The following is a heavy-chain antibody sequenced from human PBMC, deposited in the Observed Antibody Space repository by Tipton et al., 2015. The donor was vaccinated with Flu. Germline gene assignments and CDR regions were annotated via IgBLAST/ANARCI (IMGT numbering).Heavy chain of an antibody. CDR2: TYYRTKWYN. CDR3: ARDRVRPGHIYNGFDP. CDR1: GDSVSSNSAA. Sequence: LVKPTQTLSITCAISGDSVSSNSAAWNWIRQSPSRGLERLGRTYYRTKWYNDYAVSVKSRITINPDTSTNQFSMQLNSVTPEDTAVYSWARDRVRPGHIYNGFDPWGQGTLVTVSS. V-gene: IGHV6-1*01. D-gene: IGHD2-21*01. J-gene: IGHJ5*02.